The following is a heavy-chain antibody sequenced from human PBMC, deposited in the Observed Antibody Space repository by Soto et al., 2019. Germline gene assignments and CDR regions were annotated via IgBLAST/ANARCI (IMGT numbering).Heavy chain of an antibody. CDR3: ARLHGAFDI. V-gene: IGHV4-34*01. Sequence: QVQLQQWGTGLLKPSETLSLTCAVYGGSFTGHYWSWIRQPPGKGLERIGEMSHSGSTNYNPSLKSRVTILGDTSKSQFSLTLTSGAAADTAVYYCARLHGAFDIWGQGTMVIVSS. J-gene: IGHJ3*02. CDR1: GGSFTGHY. CDR2: MSHSGST. D-gene: IGHD5-18*01.